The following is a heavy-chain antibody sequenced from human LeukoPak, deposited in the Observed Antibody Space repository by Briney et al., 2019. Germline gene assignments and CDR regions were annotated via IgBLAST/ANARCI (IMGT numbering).Heavy chain of an antibody. CDR2: ISGSGGST. D-gene: IGHD2-8*01. J-gene: IGHJ4*02. CDR3: AKMVREFYTISYYFDY. Sequence: GGSLRLSCAASGFTFSSYAMSWVRQAPGKGLEWVSPISGSGGSTSYADSVKGRFTISRDNSKNTLYLQMNSLRAEDTAVYYCAKMVREFYTISYYFDYWGQGTLVTVSS. V-gene: IGHV3-23*01. CDR1: GFTFSSYA.